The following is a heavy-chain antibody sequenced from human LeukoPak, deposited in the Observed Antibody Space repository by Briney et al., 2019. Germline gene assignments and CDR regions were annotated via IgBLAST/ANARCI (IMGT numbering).Heavy chain of an antibody. CDR3: ARAVAVSMEAFDI. Sequence: ASVKVSCKASGYTFTDYYMHWVRQAPGQGLEWMGWINPNSGGTNYAQKFQGWVTMTRDTSISTAYMELSRLRSDDTAVYYCARAVAVSMEAFDIWGQGTMVTVSS. D-gene: IGHD6-19*01. V-gene: IGHV1-2*04. CDR1: GYTFTDYY. CDR2: INPNSGGT. J-gene: IGHJ3*02.